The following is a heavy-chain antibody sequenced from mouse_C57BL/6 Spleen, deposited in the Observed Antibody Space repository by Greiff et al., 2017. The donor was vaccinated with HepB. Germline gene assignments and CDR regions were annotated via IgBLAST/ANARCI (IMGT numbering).Heavy chain of an antibody. Sequence: VQLQQPGAELVRPGSSVKLSCKASGYTFTSYWMDWVKQRPGQGLEWIGNIYPSDSETHYNQKFKDKATLTVDKSSSTAYMQLSSLTSEDSAVYYCARGGREGYFDYWGQGTTLTVSS. CDR2: IYPSDSET. V-gene: IGHV1-61*01. CDR1: GYTFTSYW. D-gene: IGHD3-3*01. CDR3: ARGGREGYFDY. J-gene: IGHJ2*01.